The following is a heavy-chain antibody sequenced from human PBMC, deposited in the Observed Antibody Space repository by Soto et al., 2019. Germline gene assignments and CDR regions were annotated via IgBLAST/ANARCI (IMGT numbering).Heavy chain of an antibody. Sequence: PSETLSLTCTVSGGSISSGDYYWSWIRQPPGKGLEWIGYIYYSGSTYYNPSLKSRVTISVDTSKNQFSLKLSSVTAADTAVYYCARAAIHSGGCISTSCYGKLDYWGQGTLVTSPQ. J-gene: IGHJ4*02. CDR1: GGSISSGDYY. CDR2: IYYSGST. CDR3: ARAAIHSGGCISTSCYGKLDY. V-gene: IGHV4-30-4*01. D-gene: IGHD2-2*01.